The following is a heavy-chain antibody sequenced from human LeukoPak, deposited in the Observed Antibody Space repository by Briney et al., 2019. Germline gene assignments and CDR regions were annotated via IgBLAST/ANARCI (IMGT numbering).Heavy chain of an antibody. J-gene: IGHJ4*02. Sequence: GASVKVSCKASGYNFANYGISWVRQAPGQGLEWMASTSTRRGITNYAQRFQGRVTMTTDTSTNTAYLELRSLRSDDTAVYYCARDNAYCVSGVCYVLNLFDYWGQGTLVTVSS. CDR1: GYNFANYG. CDR2: TSTRRGIT. V-gene: IGHV1-18*01. CDR3: ARDNAYCVSGVCYVLNLFDY. D-gene: IGHD2-8*01.